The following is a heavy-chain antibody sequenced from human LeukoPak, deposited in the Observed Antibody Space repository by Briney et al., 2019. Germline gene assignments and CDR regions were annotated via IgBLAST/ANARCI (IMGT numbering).Heavy chain of an antibody. CDR1: GFTVSSNY. V-gene: IGHV3-7*03. J-gene: IGHJ4*02. Sequence: GGSLRLSCAASGFTVSSNYMSWVRLAPGKGLEWVANIKEDGTETYYVDSVKGRFTISRDNAKNSLYLQMNSLRVEDTAVYYCAKEGRSLQTYWGQGTLVTVSS. CDR3: AKEGRSLQTY. D-gene: IGHD5-24*01. CDR2: IKEDGTET.